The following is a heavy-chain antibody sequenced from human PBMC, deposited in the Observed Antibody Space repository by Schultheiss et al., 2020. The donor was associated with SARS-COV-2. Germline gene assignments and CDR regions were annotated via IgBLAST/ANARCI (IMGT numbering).Heavy chain of an antibody. CDR2: IKQDGSEK. CDR3: AREAAAGTGYYYYGMDV. J-gene: IGHJ6*02. D-gene: IGHD6-13*01. V-gene: IGHV3-7*03. CDR1: GFTFSKYW. Sequence: GGSLRLSCVASGFTFSKYWVSWVRQAPGKGLKWVANIKQDGSEKYYVDSVKGRFTISRDNSKNTLYLQMNSLRAEDTAVYYCAREAAAGTGYYYYGMDVWGQGTTVTVSS.